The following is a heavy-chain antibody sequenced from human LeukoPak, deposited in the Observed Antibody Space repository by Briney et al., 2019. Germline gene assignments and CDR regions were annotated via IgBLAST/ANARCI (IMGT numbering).Heavy chain of an antibody. V-gene: IGHV4-34*01. CDR3: ARAGVRIILMVYAVFDY. CDR2: INHSECT. D-gene: IGHD2-8*01. J-gene: IGHJ4*02. Sequence: PSETLSLTCAVYGGSFSGYYWSWIRQSPGKGLEWIGEINHSECTSYNPSLKSRVTISVDTSKNQFSLKLSSVTAADTAVYYCARAGVRIILMVYAVFDYWGQGTLVTVPS. CDR1: GGSFSGYY.